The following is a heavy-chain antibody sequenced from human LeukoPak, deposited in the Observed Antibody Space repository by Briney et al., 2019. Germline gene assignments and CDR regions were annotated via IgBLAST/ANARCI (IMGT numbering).Heavy chain of an antibody. D-gene: IGHD5-12*01. CDR1: GFTFSSHA. CDR2: ISGSGGST. Sequence: AGGSLRLSCAASGFTFSSHAMSWVREALGKGLERVSAISGSGGSTYYADSVKGRFTISRDNSKNTLYLQMNSLRAEDTAVYYCAKELYVDIVATIPDYWGQGTLVTVSS. V-gene: IGHV3-23*01. CDR3: AKELYVDIVATIPDY. J-gene: IGHJ4*02.